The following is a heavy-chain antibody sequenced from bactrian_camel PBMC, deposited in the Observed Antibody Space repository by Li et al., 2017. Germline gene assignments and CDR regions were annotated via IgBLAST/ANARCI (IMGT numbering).Heavy chain of an antibody. CDR3: AATEKTRAYGLVVLAADQYNY. Sequence: HVQLVESGGGSVQAGGSLRLSCVGSGYTYGTYCRAWFRQAPGKGLEWLSAISASGGSTYYAESVKGRFTISRDNAKNTLYLQMNSLRPEDTAMYYCAATEKTRAYGLVVLAADQYNYWGQGTQVTVS. J-gene: IGHJ4*01. CDR1: GYTYGTYC. D-gene: IGHD5*01. CDR2: ISASGGST. V-gene: IGHV3S1*01.